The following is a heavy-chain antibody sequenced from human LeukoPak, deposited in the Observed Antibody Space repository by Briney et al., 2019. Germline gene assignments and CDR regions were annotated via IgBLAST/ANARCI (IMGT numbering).Heavy chain of an antibody. V-gene: IGHV4-34*01. D-gene: IGHD6-13*01. CDR2: SNERRGT. CDR3: ARGLGLDSRIAERWFDP. J-gene: IGHJ5*02. CDR1: GGSFGDYY. Sequence: SSEILSLTCAVSGGSFGDYYWTWIRQPPGKGLKWLGESNERRGTNSNPSLKSRVTISLDTSKNQFSLRLSSVTAADTAVYYCARGLGLDSRIAERWFDPWGQGTLVTVSS.